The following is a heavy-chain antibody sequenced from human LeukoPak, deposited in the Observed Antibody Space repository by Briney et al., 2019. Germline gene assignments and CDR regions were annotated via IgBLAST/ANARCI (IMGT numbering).Heavy chain of an antibody. CDR2: ISSSSSYI. V-gene: IGHV3-21*01. Sequence: PGGSLRLSCAVSGFTFSSYSMNWVRQAPGKGLEWVSSISSSSSYIYYADSVKGRFTISRDNAKNSLYLQMNSLRAEDTAVYYCARDQYRGSTSRGDYWGQGTLVTVSS. J-gene: IGHJ4*02. CDR3: ARDQYRGSTSRGDY. CDR1: GFTFSSYS. D-gene: IGHD2-2*01.